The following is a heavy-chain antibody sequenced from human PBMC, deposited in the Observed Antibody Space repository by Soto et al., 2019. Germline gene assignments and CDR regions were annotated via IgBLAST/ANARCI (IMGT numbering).Heavy chain of an antibody. V-gene: IGHV3-7*01. Sequence: GSVRLSCXASGFTFSDSWMTWVRQAPGKGLEWVARIKPDESEKKYADSVKGRFSISRDNAKNSMYLQMDSLRGEDTAVYYCVRGGSNYASWGQGTLVTVSS. D-gene: IGHD4-4*01. CDR3: VRGGSNYAS. CDR1: GFTFSDSW. J-gene: IGHJ5*02. CDR2: IKPDESEK.